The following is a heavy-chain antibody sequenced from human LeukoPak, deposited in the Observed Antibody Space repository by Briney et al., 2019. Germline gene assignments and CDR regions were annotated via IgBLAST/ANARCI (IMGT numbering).Heavy chain of an antibody. CDR1: GFTFSTYS. D-gene: IGHD3-16*01. CDR3: ARVSRGEEYYYYYYMDV. Sequence: GGSLRLSCAASGFTFSTYSMNWVRQAPGKGLEWVSYISSSSNTIYYADSVKGRFTISRDNAKNSLYLQMNSLRAEDTAVYYCARVSRGEEYYYYYYMDVWGKGTTVTVSS. J-gene: IGHJ6*03. CDR2: ISSSSNTI. V-gene: IGHV3-48*01.